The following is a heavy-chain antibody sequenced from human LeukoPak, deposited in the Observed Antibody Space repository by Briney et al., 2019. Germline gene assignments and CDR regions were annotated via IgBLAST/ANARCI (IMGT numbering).Heavy chain of an antibody. CDR3: AREANYCSGGSCYPGWFDP. CDR1: GGSISSGGYY. CDR2: IYYSGST. D-gene: IGHD2-15*01. Sequence: SETLSLTCTVSGGSISSGGYYWSWIRQHPGKGLEWIGYIYYSGSTYYNPSLKSRVTISVDTSKNQFSLKLSSVTAADTAVYYCAREANYCSGGSCYPGWFDPWGQGTLVTVSS. V-gene: IGHV4-31*03. J-gene: IGHJ5*02.